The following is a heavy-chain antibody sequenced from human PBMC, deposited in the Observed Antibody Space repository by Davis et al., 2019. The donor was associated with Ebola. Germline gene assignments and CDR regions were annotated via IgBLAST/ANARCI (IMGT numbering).Heavy chain of an antibody. CDR2: MNPNSGNT. V-gene: IGHV1-8*01. J-gene: IGHJ6*03. CDR1: GYTFTSHD. Sequence: ASVKVSCKASGYTFTSHDINWVRQATGQGLEWMGWMNPNSGNTGYAQKFQGRVTISADESTSTAFMELTGLRSEDTAMYYCATRDSSSSWYYYYMDVWGKGTTVTVSS. CDR3: ATRDSSSSWYYYYMDV. D-gene: IGHD6-6*01.